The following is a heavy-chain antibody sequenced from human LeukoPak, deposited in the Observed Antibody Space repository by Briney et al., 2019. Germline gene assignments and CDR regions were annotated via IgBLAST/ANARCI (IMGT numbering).Heavy chain of an antibody. CDR1: GFTFSSYS. CDR2: ISSSSSYI. J-gene: IGHJ4*02. D-gene: IGHD6-19*01. CDR3: ARDRSDRLAVAGTSAFDY. V-gene: IGHV3-21*01. Sequence: GGSLILSCAASGFTFSSYSMNWVRQAPGKGLEWVSSISSSSSYIYYADSVKGRFTISRDNAKNSLYLQMNSLRAEDTAVYYCARDRSDRLAVAGTSAFDYWGQGTLVTVSS.